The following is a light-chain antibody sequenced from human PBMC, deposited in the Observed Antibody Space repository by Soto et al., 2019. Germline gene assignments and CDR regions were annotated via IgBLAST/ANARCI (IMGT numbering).Light chain of an antibody. CDR3: QQYYSPPIT. CDR2: WAS. V-gene: IGKV4-1*01. Sequence: DIVMTQSPDSLAVSLGERATINCKSSQSVLYSSNNKNYLAWYQQKPGQPPKLLIYWASTRESGVPDRFGGSGSGTDFTLTISSLHAEDVAVYYCQQYYSPPITFGQGTRLEIK. CDR1: QSVLYSSNNKNY. J-gene: IGKJ5*01.